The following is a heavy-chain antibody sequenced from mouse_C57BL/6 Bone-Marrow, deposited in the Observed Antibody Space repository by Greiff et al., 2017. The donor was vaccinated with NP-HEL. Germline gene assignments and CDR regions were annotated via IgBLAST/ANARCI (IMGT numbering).Heavy chain of an antibody. CDR2: ISSGSSTI. V-gene: IGHV5-17*01. Sequence: EVHLVESGGGLVKPGGSLKLSCAASGFTFSDYGMHWVRQAPEKGLEWVAYISSGSSTIYYADTVKGRFTISRDNAKNTLFLQMTSLRSEDTAMYYCARLGYGSSYGAMDYWGQGTSVTVSS. CDR3: ARLGYGSSYGAMDY. CDR1: GFTFSDYG. D-gene: IGHD1-1*01. J-gene: IGHJ4*01.